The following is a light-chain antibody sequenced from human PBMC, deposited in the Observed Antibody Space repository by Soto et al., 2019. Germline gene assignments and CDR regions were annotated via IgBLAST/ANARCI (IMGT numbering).Light chain of an antibody. V-gene: IGKV3-20*01. Sequence: EIVLTQSPGTLSLSPGERATLSCRASQSVRSNFLAWCQQKPGQAPRLLIYGASNRATGIPDRFSGSGSGTDFTLTITRLEPEDFAMYYCQRYDSLRTFGQGTKVDIK. CDR3: QRYDSLRT. J-gene: IGKJ1*01. CDR2: GAS. CDR1: QSVRSNF.